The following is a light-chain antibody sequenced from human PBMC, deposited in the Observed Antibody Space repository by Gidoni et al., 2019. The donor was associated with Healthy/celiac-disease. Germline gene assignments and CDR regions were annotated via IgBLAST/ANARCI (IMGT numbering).Light chain of an antibody. CDR3: QSYDSSLSGYV. J-gene: IGLJ1*01. CDR2: GNS. V-gene: IGLV1-40*01. Sequence: QSVLTQPPSVSGAPGQRVTISCTGSSSNNGAGYDVHWYQQLPGTAPKLLIYGNSNRPSGVPDLFSGSKSGTSASLAITGLQAEDEADYYCQSYDSSLSGYVFGTGTKITVL. CDR1: SSNNGAGYD.